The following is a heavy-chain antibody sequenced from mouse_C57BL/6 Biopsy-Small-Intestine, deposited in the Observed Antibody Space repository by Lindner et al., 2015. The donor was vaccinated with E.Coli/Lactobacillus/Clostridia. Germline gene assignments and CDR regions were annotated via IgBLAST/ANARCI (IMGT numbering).Heavy chain of an antibody. J-gene: IGHJ4*01. Sequence: SVKVSCKASGYTFTSFAMHWVRLAPGQRLEWMGWINTGNGNTKYSQTFQDRVTFIRDTSANTAYMELRSLRSEDTAVYYCARRKKGDLSWAYDYWGQGTLVTVSS. CDR1: GYTFTSFA. D-gene: IGHD3-3*01. CDR2: INTGNGNT. CDR3: ARRKKGDLSWAYDY. V-gene: IGHV1-4*01.